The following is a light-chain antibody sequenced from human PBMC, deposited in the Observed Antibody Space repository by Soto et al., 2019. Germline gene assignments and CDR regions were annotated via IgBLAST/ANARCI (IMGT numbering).Light chain of an antibody. J-gene: IGKJ2*01. CDR2: KAS. V-gene: IGKV1-5*03. CDR1: QSISSW. Sequence: DIQMTQSPSTLSASVGDRVTITCRASQSISSWLAWYQQKPGKAPKLLIYKASNLESGVPSRFSGGGSGTEFTLTISSLQPDDFATYYCQQYSRYSTFGQGTKPEIK. CDR3: QQYSRYST.